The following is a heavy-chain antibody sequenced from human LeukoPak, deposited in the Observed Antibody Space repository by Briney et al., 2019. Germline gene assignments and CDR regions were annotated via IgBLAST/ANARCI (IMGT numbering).Heavy chain of an antibody. CDR3: ARGPNYYYDSSGYYYYDY. J-gene: IGHJ4*02. D-gene: IGHD3-22*01. V-gene: IGHV3-23*01. CDR2: ISGSGSST. Sequence: GGSLRLSCAASGFTFSSYGMIWVRQAPGKGLEWVSAISGSGSSTYYADSVKGRFTISRDNSKNTLYLQMNSLRAEDTAVYYCARGPNYYYDSSGYYYYDYWGQGPLVTVSS. CDR1: GFTFSSYG.